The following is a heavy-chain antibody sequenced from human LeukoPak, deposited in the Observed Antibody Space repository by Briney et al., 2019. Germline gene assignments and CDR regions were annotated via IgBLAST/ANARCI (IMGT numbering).Heavy chain of an antibody. Sequence: SETLSLTCTVSGGSISSYYWSWIRQPPGKGLEWIGYIYYSGSTNYNPSLKSRVTISVDTSKNQFSLKLSSVTAADTAVYYCARLEWELGYFDYWGQGTLVTVSS. CDR3: ARLEWELGYFDY. J-gene: IGHJ4*02. V-gene: IGHV4-59*08. D-gene: IGHD1-26*01. CDR2: IYYSGST. CDR1: GGSISSYY.